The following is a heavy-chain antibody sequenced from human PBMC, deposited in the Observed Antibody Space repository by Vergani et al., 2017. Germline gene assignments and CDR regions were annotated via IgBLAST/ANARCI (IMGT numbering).Heavy chain of an antibody. V-gene: IGHV4-39*02. CDR1: GGSISSSSYY. CDR3: AREKGMYSSSWYIDY. J-gene: IGHJ4*02. D-gene: IGHD6-13*01. Sequence: QLQLQESGPGLVKPSETLSLTCTVSGGSISSSSYYWGWIRQPPGKGLEWIGSSYYSGSTYYNPSLKSRVTISVDTSKNQFSLKLSSVTATDTAVYYCAREKGMYSSSWYIDYWGQGTLVTVSS. CDR2: SYYSGST.